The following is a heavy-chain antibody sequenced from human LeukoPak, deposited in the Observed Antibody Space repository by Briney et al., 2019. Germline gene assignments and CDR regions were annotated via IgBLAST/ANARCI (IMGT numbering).Heavy chain of an antibody. V-gene: IGHV4-30-4*01. CDR3: ARYYYGSGSYFGDSDNWFDP. J-gene: IGHJ5*02. Sequence: SETLSLTSTVSGGSISSGDYYWSWIRQPPGKGLEWIGYIYYSGSTYYNPSLKSRVTISVDTSKNQFSLKLSSVTAADTAVYYCARYYYGSGSYFGDSDNWFDPWGQGTLVTVSS. D-gene: IGHD3-10*01. CDR1: GGSISSGDYY. CDR2: IYYSGST.